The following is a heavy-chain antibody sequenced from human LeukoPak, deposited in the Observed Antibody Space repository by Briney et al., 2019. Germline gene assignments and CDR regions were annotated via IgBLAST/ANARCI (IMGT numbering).Heavy chain of an antibody. CDR1: GDSVSSNSAA. Sequence: SQTLSLTCALSGDSVSSNSAAWNWIRQSPSRGLEWLGRTYYRSKWYNDYAVSVKSRITINPDTSKNQFSLQLNSVTPEDTAVYYCARLGYYYDSSGYSNGWFDPWGQGTLVTVSS. V-gene: IGHV6-1*01. D-gene: IGHD3-22*01. CDR2: TYYRSKWYN. CDR3: ARLGYYYDSSGYSNGWFDP. J-gene: IGHJ5*02.